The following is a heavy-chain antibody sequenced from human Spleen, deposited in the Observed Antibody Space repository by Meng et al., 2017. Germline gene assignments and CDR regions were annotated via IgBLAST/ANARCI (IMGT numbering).Heavy chain of an antibody. Sequence: GGSLRLSCAASGFTFSSYAMSWVRQAPGKGLEWVSGIRSGGGTYYADSVKGRFSISRDNAKNSLYQHMNSLRAEDTALYYCARGFGYSSSWGLGTLVTVSS. CDR3: ARGFGYSSS. V-gene: IGHV3-23*01. D-gene: IGHD6-13*01. CDR1: GFTFSSYA. CDR2: IRSGGGT. J-gene: IGHJ4*02.